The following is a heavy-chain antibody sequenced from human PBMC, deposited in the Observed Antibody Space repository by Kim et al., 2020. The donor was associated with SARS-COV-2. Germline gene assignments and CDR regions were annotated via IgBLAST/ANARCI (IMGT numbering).Heavy chain of an antibody. Sequence: ASVKVSCKASGYTFTNYAMHWVRQAPGQRLEWMGWINPGNGHTKYSQKLQDRVTITGDTSATIGYMELRSLSSEDTAIYYCAKVPSTSDTYDSFHIWGQGTMVIVSS. V-gene: IGHV1-3*01. CDR1: GYTFTNYA. D-gene: IGHD2-2*01. CDR2: INPGNGHT. CDR3: AKVPSTSDTYDSFHI. J-gene: IGHJ3*02.